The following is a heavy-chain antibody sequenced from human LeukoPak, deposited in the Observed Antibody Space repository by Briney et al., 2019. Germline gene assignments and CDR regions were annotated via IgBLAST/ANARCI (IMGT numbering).Heavy chain of an antibody. CDR2: IRLDGVTT. CDR1: GFTFSTYG. J-gene: IGHJ1*01. V-gene: IGHV3-30*02. D-gene: IGHD3-9*01. Sequence: GGSLRLSCAASGFTFSTYGRHWVRQAPGKGLKWMAFIRLDGVTTYHADSVKGRFTISRDNSKNTLYLQMNSLRTEDTAMYYCAKGYDTRHWGQGTLVIVSS. CDR3: AKGYDTRH.